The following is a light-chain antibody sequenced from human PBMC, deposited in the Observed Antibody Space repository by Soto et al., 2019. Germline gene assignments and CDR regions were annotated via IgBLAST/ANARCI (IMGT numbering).Light chain of an antibody. CDR1: SSDVGGYDH. V-gene: IGLV2-14*01. CDR2: DGN. Sequence: QSALTQPASVSGSPGQSITISCTGTSSDVGGYDHVSWYQQHPGKSPKLINYDGNVRPSGISRGFSGSKSYNTASLAVSGLQPEDEADYYCSSYTNTDTLLFGGGTQLNVL. J-gene: IGLJ3*02. CDR3: SSYTNTDTLL.